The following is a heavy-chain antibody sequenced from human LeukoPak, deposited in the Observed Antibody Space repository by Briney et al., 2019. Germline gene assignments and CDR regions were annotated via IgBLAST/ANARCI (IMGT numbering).Heavy chain of an antibody. CDR1: GFTFSSYW. CDR3: AREITMVRGVTHDAFDI. V-gene: IGHV3-74*01. D-gene: IGHD3-10*01. J-gene: IGHJ3*02. CDR2: INSDGSST. Sequence: GGSLRLSCAASGFTFSSYWMHWVRQAPGKGLVWASRINSDGSSTSYADSVKGRFTISRDNAKNTLYLQMNSLRAEDTAVYYCAREITMVRGVTHDAFDIWGQGTMVTVSS.